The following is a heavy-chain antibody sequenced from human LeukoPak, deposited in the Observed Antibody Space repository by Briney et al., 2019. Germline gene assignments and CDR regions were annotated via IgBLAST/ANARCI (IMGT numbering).Heavy chain of an antibody. J-gene: IGHJ4*02. D-gene: IGHD2-15*01. CDR2: FNPSGGSA. CDR3: ARESCSGGCCYYFDY. V-gene: IGHV1-46*01. Sequence: ASVKVSCKASGYTFTRNFMHWVRQAPGHGLEWMGVFNPSGGSATYSQNFQGRVTMTRDTSTSTVYMEMSSLRSEDTAVYYCARESCSGGCCYYFDYWGQGTLVTVSS. CDR1: GYTFTRNF.